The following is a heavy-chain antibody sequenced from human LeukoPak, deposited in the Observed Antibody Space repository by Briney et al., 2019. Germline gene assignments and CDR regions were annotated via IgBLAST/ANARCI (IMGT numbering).Heavy chain of an antibody. CDR1: GGSISSYY. D-gene: IGHD3-22*01. CDR3: ARSYYDSSGHPIIDY. J-gene: IGHJ4*02. V-gene: IGHV4-4*09. CDR2: IYTSGST. Sequence: KPSETLSLTCTVSGGSISSYYWSWIRQPPGKGLEWIGYIYTSGSTNYNPSLKSRVTISVDTSKNQFSLKLSSVTAADTAVYYCARSYYDSSGHPIIDYWGQGTLATVSS.